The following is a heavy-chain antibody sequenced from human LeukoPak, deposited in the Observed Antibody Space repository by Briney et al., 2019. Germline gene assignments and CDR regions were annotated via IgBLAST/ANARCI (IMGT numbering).Heavy chain of an antibody. CDR2: IYPGDSDT. CDR1: GYSFTSYW. J-gene: IGHJ4*02. V-gene: IGHV5-51*01. CDR3: ARHGPIAAAGTENDY. Sequence: GESLKISCKGSGYSFTSYWIGWVRQMPGKGLEWMGIIYPGDSDTRYSPSFQGQVTISADKSISTAYLQWSSLKASDTAMYYCARHGPIAAAGTENDYWGQGTLVTVSS. D-gene: IGHD6-13*01.